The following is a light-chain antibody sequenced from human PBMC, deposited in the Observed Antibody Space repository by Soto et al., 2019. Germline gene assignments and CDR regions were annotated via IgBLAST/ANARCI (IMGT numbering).Light chain of an antibody. Sequence: EIVLTQSPGTLSLSPGERATLSCRASQSLTNNYFAWYQQKPGQAPRLLISDASTRATGIPARFSGSGSGTEFTLTISSLQSEDFGVYYCHQYNNLWTFGQGTKV. CDR2: DAS. CDR3: HQYNNLWT. V-gene: IGKV3-15*01. J-gene: IGKJ1*01. CDR1: QSLTNN.